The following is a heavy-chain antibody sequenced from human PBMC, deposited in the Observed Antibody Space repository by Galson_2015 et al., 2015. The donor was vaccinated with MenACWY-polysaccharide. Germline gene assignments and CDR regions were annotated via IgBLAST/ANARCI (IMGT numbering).Heavy chain of an antibody. CDR2: IPYSVAT. Sequence: SETLSLTCTVSGGSMSPYYWTWIRQSPGKGLEWLGWIPYSVATKYSPSLKSRVPISIDTSDNHFSLELSSVTTADTAIYYCARIGGINKGNYYNFGWFDPWGQGTPVTVSS. J-gene: IGHJ5*02. D-gene: IGHD3-22*01. V-gene: IGHV4-59*01. CDR3: ARIGGINKGNYYNFGWFDP. CDR1: GGSMSPYY.